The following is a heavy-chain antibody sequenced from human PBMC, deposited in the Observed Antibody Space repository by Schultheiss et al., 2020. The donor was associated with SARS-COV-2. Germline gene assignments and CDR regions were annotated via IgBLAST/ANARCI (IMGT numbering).Heavy chain of an antibody. J-gene: IGHJ4*02. Sequence: GESLKISCAASGFTFSSYAMHWVRQAPGKGLEWVAVISYDGSNKYYADSVKGRFTISRDNSKNTLYLQMNSLRAEDTAVYYCARVAPEDPSIDYWGQGTLVTVSS. CDR1: GFTFSSYA. CDR2: ISYDGSNK. V-gene: IGHV3-30*04. CDR3: ARVAPEDPSIDY.